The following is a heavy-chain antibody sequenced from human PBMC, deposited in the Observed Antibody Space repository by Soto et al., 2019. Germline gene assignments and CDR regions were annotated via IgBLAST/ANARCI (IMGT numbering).Heavy chain of an antibody. CDR2: IGTAGDT. J-gene: IGHJ6*04. D-gene: IGHD3-10*01. CDR1: GFTFSSYD. Sequence: GGSLRLSCAASGFTFSSYDMHWVRQATGKGLEWVSAIGTAGDTYYPGSVKGRFTISRENAKNSLYLQVNSLRAGDTAVYYCVRVGSTMVRSYYYGMDVWGKGSTVTVA. V-gene: IGHV3-13*04. CDR3: VRVGSTMVRSYYYGMDV.